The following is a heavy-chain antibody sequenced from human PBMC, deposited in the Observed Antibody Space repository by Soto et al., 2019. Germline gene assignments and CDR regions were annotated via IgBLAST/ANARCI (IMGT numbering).Heavy chain of an antibody. J-gene: IGHJ6*02. CDR3: AGTVEIPYYHGMDV. Sequence: QVQLVQSGAEVRKPGSSVRVSCKASGGTLRSHAINWVRQAPGQGLGWMGGIIPIFGSPNYAQKFQGRVTITADESSITAYMELSSLRSEDTAVYCCAGTVEIPYYHGMDVGGQGTTVTVSS. CDR2: IIPIFGSP. V-gene: IGHV1-69*01. CDR1: GGTLRSHA. D-gene: IGHD4-4*01.